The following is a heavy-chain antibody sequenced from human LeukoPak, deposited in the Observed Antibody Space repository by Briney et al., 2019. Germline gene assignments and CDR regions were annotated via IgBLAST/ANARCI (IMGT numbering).Heavy chain of an antibody. CDR2: IYYSGST. D-gene: IGHD6-13*01. CDR1: GGSFSGYY. J-gene: IGHJ4*02. Sequence: PSETLSLTCAVYGGSFSGYYWSWIRQPPGKGLEWIGYIYYSGSTYYNPSLKSRVTISVDTSKNQFSLKLSSVTAADTAVYYCARDRQQLVFDYWGQGTLVTVSS. V-gene: IGHV4-34*09. CDR3: ARDRQQLVFDY.